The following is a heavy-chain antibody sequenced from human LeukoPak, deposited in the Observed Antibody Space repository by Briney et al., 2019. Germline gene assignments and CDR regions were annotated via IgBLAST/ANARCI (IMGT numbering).Heavy chain of an antibody. CDR1: GGSISSSSYY. D-gene: IGHD3-10*02. V-gene: IGHV4-39*07. J-gene: IGHJ6*04. CDR3: AELGITMIGGV. Sequence: SETLSLTCTVSGGSISSSSYYWGWIRQPPGKGLEWIGSIYYSGSTYYNPSLKSRVTISVDTSKNQFSLKLSSVTAEDTAVYYCAELGITMIGGVWGKGTTVTISS. CDR2: IYYSGST.